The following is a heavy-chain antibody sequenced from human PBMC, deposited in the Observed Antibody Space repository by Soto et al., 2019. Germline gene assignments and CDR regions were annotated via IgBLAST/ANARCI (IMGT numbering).Heavy chain of an antibody. CDR2: IYYSGSI. Sequence: SETLSLTCSVSGGSISSGDYYWRWVRQPAGNGLEWIGYIYYSGSIFYNPSRKSRVTITVDTTNNQFFLNLSSVTASDTYVYCCARETLSITIFGVSGMDVWGRGTTVTVSS. CDR1: GGSISSGDYY. D-gene: IGHD3-3*01. J-gene: IGHJ6*02. CDR3: ARETLSITIFGVSGMDV. V-gene: IGHV4-30-4*01.